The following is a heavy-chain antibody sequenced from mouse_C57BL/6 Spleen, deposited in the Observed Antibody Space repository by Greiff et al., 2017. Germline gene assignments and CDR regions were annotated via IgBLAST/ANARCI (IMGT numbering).Heavy chain of an antibody. CDR1: GFTFSDYY. CDR2: INYDGSST. V-gene: IGHV5-16*01. CDR3: AREGLRYFDY. J-gene: IGHJ2*01. Sequence: DVHLVESEGGLVQPGSSMKLSCTASGFTFSDYYMAWVRQVPEKGLEWVANINYDGSSTYYLDSLKSRFIISRDNAKNILYLQMSSLKSEDTATYYCAREGLRYFDYWGQGTTLTVSS. D-gene: IGHD1-1*01.